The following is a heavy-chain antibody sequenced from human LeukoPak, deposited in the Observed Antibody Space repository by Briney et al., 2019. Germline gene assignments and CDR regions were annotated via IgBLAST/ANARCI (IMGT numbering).Heavy chain of an antibody. CDR3: ARESWSPPYYYFGLDV. V-gene: IGHV1-69*13. D-gene: IGHD2-8*02. CDR2: IIPIFGPT. Sequence: ASVKVSCKASGGTFSNDAISWMRQAPGQGLEWMGGIIPIFGPTNYAQKFKGRVTITADESVNTTYMEVSSLRSEDTAVYYCARESWSPPYYYFGLDVWGQGTTVTVSS. CDR1: GGTFSNDA. J-gene: IGHJ6*02.